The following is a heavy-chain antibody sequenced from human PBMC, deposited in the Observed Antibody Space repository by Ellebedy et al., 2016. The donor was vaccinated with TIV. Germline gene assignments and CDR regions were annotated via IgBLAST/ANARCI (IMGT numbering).Heavy chain of an antibody. J-gene: IGHJ4*02. CDR2: IYNSVIT. CDR1: GGSISSNY. Sequence: MPSETLSLTCTVPGGSISSNYWDWIRQPPGKGLEWIGYIYNSVITNYNPSLKSRVTMSVDTSKRQLSLKLRSVTAADTAVYYCARRYSGSSYHYFDYWGQGTLVIVSS. CDR3: ARRYSGSSYHYFDY. V-gene: IGHV4-59*08. D-gene: IGHD1-26*01.